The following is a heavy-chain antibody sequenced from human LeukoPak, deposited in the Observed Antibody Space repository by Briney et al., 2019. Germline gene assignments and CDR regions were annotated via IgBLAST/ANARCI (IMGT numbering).Heavy chain of an antibody. CDR2: VSYDGSDR. V-gene: IGHV3-30*18. Sequence: GGSLRLSCAASGFTFSSYAIHWVRQAPSNGLEWVAVVSYDGSDRHYADSVKGRFTISRDNSKNTLTLRMNGLRPEDTAVYYCAKDEVGAANYFEYWGQGTLVTVSS. CDR3: AKDEVGAANYFEY. D-gene: IGHD1-26*01. CDR1: GFTFSSYA. J-gene: IGHJ4*02.